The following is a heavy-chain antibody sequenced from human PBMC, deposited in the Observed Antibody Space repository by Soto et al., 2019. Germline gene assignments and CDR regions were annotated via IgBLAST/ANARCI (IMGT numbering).Heavy chain of an antibody. CDR2: INPDSGGT. J-gene: IGHJ6*02. V-gene: IGHV1-2*04. CDR1: GYTFTGYY. CDR3: AREYSSSNSYYYYYYGMDV. Sequence: ASVKVSCKASGYTFTGYYMHWVRQAPGQGLEWMGWINPDSGGTNYAQKFQGWVTMTRDTSISTAYMELSRLRSDDTAVYYCAREYSSSNSYYYYYYGMDVWGQGTTVTVSS. D-gene: IGHD6-6*01.